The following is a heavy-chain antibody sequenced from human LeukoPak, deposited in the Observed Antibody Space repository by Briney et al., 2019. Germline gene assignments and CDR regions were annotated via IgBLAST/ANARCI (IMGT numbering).Heavy chain of an antibody. CDR3: ASSPGIAAAGTPMRSDY. Sequence: ASVKVSCKASVYTFTSYGISWVRQAPGQGLEWMGWISAYNGNTNYAQKLQGRVTMTTDTSTSTAYMELRSLRSDDTAVYYCASSPGIAAAGTPMRSDYWGQGTLVTVSS. CDR2: ISAYNGNT. CDR1: VYTFTSYG. J-gene: IGHJ4*02. V-gene: IGHV1-18*01. D-gene: IGHD6-13*01.